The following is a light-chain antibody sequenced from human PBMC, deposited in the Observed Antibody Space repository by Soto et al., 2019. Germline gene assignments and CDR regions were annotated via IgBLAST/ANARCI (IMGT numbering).Light chain of an antibody. J-gene: IGKJ3*01. CDR1: QSIRTY. CDR3: QQGYSLPFT. V-gene: IGKV1-39*01. Sequence: DIQMTQSPSSLSASVGDRVTITCRASQSIRTYLNWYQQKPGKAPKLLIYAASRLQTVVPSRFSGSGSGTDFTLTISGLQPEDFGTYFCQQGYSLPFTSGPGTKVNIK. CDR2: AAS.